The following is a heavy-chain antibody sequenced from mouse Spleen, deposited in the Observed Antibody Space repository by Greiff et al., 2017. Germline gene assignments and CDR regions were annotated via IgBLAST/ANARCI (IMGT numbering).Heavy chain of an antibody. CDR2: IDPETGGT. CDR3: TSPYSNYAAWFAY. Sequence: VQRVESGPQLVRPGASVTLSCKASGYTFTDYEMHWVKQTPVHGLEWIGAIDPETGGTAYNQKFKGKAILTADKSSSTAYMELRSLTSEDSAVYYCTSPYSNYAAWFAYWGQGTLVTVSA. CDR1: GYTFTDYE. J-gene: IGHJ3*01. V-gene: IGHV1-15*01. D-gene: IGHD2-5*01.